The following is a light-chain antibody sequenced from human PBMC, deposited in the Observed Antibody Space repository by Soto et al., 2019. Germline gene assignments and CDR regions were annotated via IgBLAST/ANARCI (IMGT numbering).Light chain of an antibody. V-gene: IGKV3-11*01. CDR2: AAS. J-gene: IGKJ2*01. CDR1: QSVGSY. CDR3: QQRSNWPRT. Sequence: EIVLTQSPATLSLSPGERVTLSCRASQSVGSYLAWFQQIPGQAPRLLIYAASNRDTDIPARFSGSGSGTDFTLTISSLEPEDFAVYYCQQRSNWPRTFGQGTNLEIK.